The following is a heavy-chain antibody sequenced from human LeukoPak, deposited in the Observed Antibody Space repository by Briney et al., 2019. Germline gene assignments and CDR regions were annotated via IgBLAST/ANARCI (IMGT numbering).Heavy chain of an antibody. V-gene: IGHV4-34*01. CDR2: VNHSGGI. J-gene: IGHJ4*02. CDR3: ARQQLPNGAYYFDY. D-gene: IGHD6-13*01. CDR1: GGSFSGYY. Sequence: SETLSLTCAVYGGSFSGYYWSWIRQPPGKGLEYIGEVNHSGGINYNPSLKSRVTISADTSNNQFSLRLSSVTAADTAVYYCARQQLPNGAYYFDYWGQGTLVTVSS.